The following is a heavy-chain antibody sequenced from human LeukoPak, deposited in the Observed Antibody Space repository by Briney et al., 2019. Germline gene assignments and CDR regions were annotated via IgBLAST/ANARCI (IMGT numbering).Heavy chain of an antibody. CDR1: GFTFSSYW. CDR2: IKQDGSEK. D-gene: IGHD6-19*01. V-gene: IGHV3-7*01. J-gene: IGHJ4*02. Sequence: GGSLRLSCAASGFTFSSYWMSWVRQAPGKGLEWVAKIKQDGSEKYYADSVRGRFTISRDNAKNSLYLQMNSLRAEDTAVYYCARDTAGFDYWGQGILVTVSS. CDR3: ARDTAGFDY.